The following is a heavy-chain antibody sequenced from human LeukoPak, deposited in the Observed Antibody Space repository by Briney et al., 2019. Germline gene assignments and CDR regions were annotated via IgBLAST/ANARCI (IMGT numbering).Heavy chain of an antibody. V-gene: IGHV3-23*01. J-gene: IGHJ4*02. Sequence: TGGSLRLSCAASGFTFSSYAMSWVRQAPGKGLEWVSAISGSGGSTYYADSVKGRFTISRDNSKNTLYLQMNSLRAEDTAVYYCARYLCTTSSCYRNFDCWGQGTLVTVSS. CDR3: ARYLCTTSSCYRNFDC. D-gene: IGHD2-2*01. CDR2: ISGSGGST. CDR1: GFTFSSYA.